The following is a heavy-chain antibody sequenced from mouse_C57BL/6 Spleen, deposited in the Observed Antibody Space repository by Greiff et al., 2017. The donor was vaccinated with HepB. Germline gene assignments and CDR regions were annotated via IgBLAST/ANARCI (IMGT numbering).Heavy chain of an antibody. CDR1: GYAFSSSW. J-gene: IGHJ4*01. CDR3: ARRPPLLFEAMDY. D-gene: IGHD1-1*01. Sequence: QVQLQQSGPELVKPGASVKISCKASGYAFSSSWMNWVKQRPGKGLEWIGRIYPGDGDTNYNGKFKGKATLTADKSSSTAYMQLSSLTSEDSAVYFCARRPPLLFEAMDYWGQGTSVTVSS. CDR2: IYPGDGDT. V-gene: IGHV1-82*01.